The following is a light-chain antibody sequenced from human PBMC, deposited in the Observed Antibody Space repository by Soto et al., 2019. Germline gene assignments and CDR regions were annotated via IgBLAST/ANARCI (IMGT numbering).Light chain of an antibody. Sequence: QSALTQPASVSGSPGQSITISSTGTSSDVGAYNYVSWYQQHPGTAPKLMIYDVSNRPSGISNRFSGSKSGNTASLTISGLQAEDEADYSCSSYTSSTLVFGGGTKLTVL. J-gene: IGLJ2*01. V-gene: IGLV2-14*03. CDR1: SSDVGAYNY. CDR2: DVS. CDR3: SSYTSSTLV.